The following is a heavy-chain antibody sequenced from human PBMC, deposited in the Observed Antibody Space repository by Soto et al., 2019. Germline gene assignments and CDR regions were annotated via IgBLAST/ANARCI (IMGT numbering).Heavy chain of an antibody. CDR1: GYTFTSYG. V-gene: IGHV1-18*01. J-gene: IGHJ3*02. Sequence: WASVKVSCKASGYTFTSYGISWVRQAPGQGLEWMGWISAYNGNTNYAQKLQGRVTMTTDTSTSTAYMELRSLRSDDTAVYYCARDLRRGWLQSDAFDIWGQGTMVTVSS. CDR3: ARDLRRGWLQSDAFDI. CDR2: ISAYNGNT. D-gene: IGHD5-12*01.